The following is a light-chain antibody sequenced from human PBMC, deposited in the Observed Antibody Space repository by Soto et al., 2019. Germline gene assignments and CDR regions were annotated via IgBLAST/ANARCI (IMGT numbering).Light chain of an antibody. CDR2: TND. CDR1: SSNIGSHT. J-gene: IGLJ7*01. CDR3: ATWDDNLNGPV. Sequence: QSVLTQPPSTSGTPGQRVAISCSGTSSNIGSHTVNWFQQLPGTAPKLLIYTNDQRPSGVPDRFSDSKSGTSASLAISGLQSEDEATYYCATWDDNLNGPVSGGGTQLTVL. V-gene: IGLV1-44*01.